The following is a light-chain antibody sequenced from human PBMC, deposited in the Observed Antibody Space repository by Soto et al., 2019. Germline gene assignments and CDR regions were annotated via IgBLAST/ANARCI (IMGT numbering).Light chain of an antibody. CDR3: QQLNVYPLT. CDR1: QGIRDF. CDR2: AAS. Sequence: DIQLTQSPSFLSASVGDRVTITCRASQGIRDFLAWYQQKPGKAPKLLIYAASTLQAGVPTRFSGFAAGTEFTLTIISLQPADSATYYCQQLNVYPLTFGGGTKVEIK. V-gene: IGKV1-9*01. J-gene: IGKJ4*01.